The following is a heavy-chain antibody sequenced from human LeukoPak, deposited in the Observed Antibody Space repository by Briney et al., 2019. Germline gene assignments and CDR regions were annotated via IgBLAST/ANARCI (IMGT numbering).Heavy chain of an antibody. Sequence: ASVKVSCKTSGYIFTPHHIHWMRQAPGQGLESLGWVSAANNPEYSQKFQGRVVITRDASATTSYLELNSLRSEDTAIYYCAMSVEMPPIPSFDFWGQGTLVTVSS. CDR1: GYIFTPHH. D-gene: IGHD5-24*01. CDR3: AMSVEMPPIPSFDF. J-gene: IGHJ4*02. CDR2: VSAANNP. V-gene: IGHV1-3*01.